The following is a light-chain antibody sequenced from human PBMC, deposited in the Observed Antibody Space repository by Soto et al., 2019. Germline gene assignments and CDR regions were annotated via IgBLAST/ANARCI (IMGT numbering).Light chain of an antibody. J-gene: IGLJ1*01. CDR2: RNN. V-gene: IGLV1-47*01. Sequence: QSALTQPPSASGTPGQSVTISCSGSSSNIGSNYVYWYQQLPGTAPKLLIYRNNQRPSGVPDRFSGSKSGTSASLAISGLRSEDEADYYWAAWDDSLSGYVFGTGTKVTV. CDR3: AAWDDSLSGYV. CDR1: SSNIGSNY.